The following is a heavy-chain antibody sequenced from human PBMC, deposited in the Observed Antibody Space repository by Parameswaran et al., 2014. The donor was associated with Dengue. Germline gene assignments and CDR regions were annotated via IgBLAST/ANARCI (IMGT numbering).Heavy chain of an antibody. D-gene: IGHD4-17*01. CDR2: MNPNSGNT. J-gene: IGHJ4*02. Sequence: WVRQAPGQGLEWMGWMNPNSGNTGYAQKFQGRVTMTRNTSISTAYMELSSLRSEDTAVYYCARTLTTVTQLDYWGQGTLVTVSS. V-gene: IGHV1-8*01. CDR3: ARTLTTVTQLDY.